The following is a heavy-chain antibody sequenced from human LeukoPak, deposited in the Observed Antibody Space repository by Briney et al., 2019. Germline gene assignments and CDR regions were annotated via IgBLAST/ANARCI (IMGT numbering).Heavy chain of an antibody. J-gene: IGHJ4*02. V-gene: IGHV3-23*01. Sequence: PGGSLRLSCAASGFTFDKHAMNWVRQAPGKGLEWVSAISTGGNTYYADSVKGRFTISRDNSKNTLYMHMNSLRAEDTAVYYCARPPRSGWNPIDYWGQGILVTVSS. CDR2: ISTGGNT. CDR1: GFTFDKHA. D-gene: IGHD6-19*01. CDR3: ARPPRSGWNPIDY.